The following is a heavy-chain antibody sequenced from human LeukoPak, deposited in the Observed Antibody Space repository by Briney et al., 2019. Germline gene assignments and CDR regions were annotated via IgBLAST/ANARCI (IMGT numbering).Heavy chain of an antibody. J-gene: IGHJ4*02. CDR3: TKAPPVADKPYYFDY. V-gene: IGHV3-64*04. CDR2: ISSNGGST. CDR1: GFTFSSYA. Sequence: GGSLRLSCSASGFTFSSYAMHWVRQAPGKGLEYVSAISSNGGSTYYADSVKGRFTISRDNSKNTFYLEMNNLRAEDTAVYYCTKAPPVADKPYYFDYWGQGTLVTVSS. D-gene: IGHD2-2*01.